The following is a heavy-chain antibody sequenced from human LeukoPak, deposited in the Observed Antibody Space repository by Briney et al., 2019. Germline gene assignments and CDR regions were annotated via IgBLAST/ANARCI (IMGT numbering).Heavy chain of an antibody. CDR1: CFIFSNYG. Sequence: GGSLRLSCAASCFIFSNYGTHRVRQAPGKRLACLTSIFIDGRDTYYALSANGRPTISTATSKHTLYLQMSSLRAGATALYYCATGKGQNWDPFDYWGQGTLVTVSS. CDR3: ATGKGQNWDPFDY. D-gene: IGHD7-27*01. CDR2: IFIDGRDT. V-gene: IGHV3-30*02. J-gene: IGHJ4*02.